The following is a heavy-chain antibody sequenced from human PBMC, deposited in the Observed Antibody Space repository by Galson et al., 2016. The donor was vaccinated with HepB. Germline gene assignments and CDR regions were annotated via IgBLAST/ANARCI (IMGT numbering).Heavy chain of an antibody. D-gene: IGHD3-3*01. CDR1: GFTFSRYG. J-gene: IGHJ5*02. V-gene: IGHV3-33*01. CDR2: ILYDGSKK. Sequence: SLRLSCAASGFTFSRYGMHWVRQAPGKGLAWVAVILYDGSKKYYADSVKGRFTISRDNSKNTLYLQMNSLRAEDTAVYYCARDSFTIFGVTPNWFDPSGQGTLVTVSS. CDR3: ARDSFTIFGVTPNWFDP.